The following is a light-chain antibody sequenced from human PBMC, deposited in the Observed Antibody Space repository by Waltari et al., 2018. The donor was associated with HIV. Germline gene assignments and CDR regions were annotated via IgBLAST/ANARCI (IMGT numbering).Light chain of an antibody. J-gene: IGLJ2*01. Sequence: QSALTQPASVYGSSGQSITISCTGTRSAIGAYESVSWYRQHPDKAPQLLIYDVFYRPSGVSHRFSGSKSGNTASLTISGLQAEDEAVYSCSSYTTTNTIIFGGGTKLTVL. CDR1: RSAIGAYES. CDR2: DVF. V-gene: IGLV2-14*03. CDR3: SSYTTTNTII.